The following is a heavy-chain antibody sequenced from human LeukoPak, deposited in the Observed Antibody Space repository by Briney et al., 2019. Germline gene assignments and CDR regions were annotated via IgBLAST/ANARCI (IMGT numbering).Heavy chain of an antibody. V-gene: IGHV3-21*01. J-gene: IGHJ4*02. CDR1: GFTFSSYS. CDR3: ARGGVSGYSYGYRDY. CDR2: ISSGSSCI. D-gene: IGHD5-18*01. Sequence: PGGSLRLSCAASGFTFSSYSMNWVRQAPGKGLEWVSSISSGSSCIYYADSVKGRFSVSRDNAKNSLYLQMNSLRAEDTAVYYCARGGVSGYSYGYRDYWGQGTLVTVSS.